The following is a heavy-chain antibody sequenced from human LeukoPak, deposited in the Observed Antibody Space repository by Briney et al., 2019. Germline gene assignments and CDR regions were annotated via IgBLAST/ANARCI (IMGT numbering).Heavy chain of an antibody. CDR3: VRERTSVFSWFVP. J-gene: IGHJ5*02. Sequence: ASVMVSCKASGYTFTGYYMHWVRRAPGHGLEWMGWINPNSGGTNYAQKFQGRVSMTRDTSISTVYMELSRLGSDDTAVYYCVRERTSVFSWFVPWGQGTLVTVSS. V-gene: IGHV1-2*02. CDR2: INPNSGGT. D-gene: IGHD3/OR15-3a*01. CDR1: GYTFTGYY.